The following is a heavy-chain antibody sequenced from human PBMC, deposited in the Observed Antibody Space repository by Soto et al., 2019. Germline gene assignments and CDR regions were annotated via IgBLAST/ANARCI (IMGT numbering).Heavy chain of an antibody. V-gene: IGHV3-23*01. CDR2: ISGSGGST. Sequence: EVQLLESGGGLVQPGGSLRLSCAASGFTFSSYAMSWVRQAPGKGLEWVSAISGSGGSTYYADSVKGRFTISRDNSKNTLYLQMNSLRAEDAAVYCCGGSRVDYDILTCYYNNGDYWGQGTLVTVSS. J-gene: IGHJ4*02. D-gene: IGHD3-9*01. CDR1: GFTFSSYA. CDR3: GGSRVDYDILTCYYNNGDY.